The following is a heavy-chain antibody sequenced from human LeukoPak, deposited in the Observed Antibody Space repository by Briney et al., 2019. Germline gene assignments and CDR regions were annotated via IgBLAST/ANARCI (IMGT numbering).Heavy chain of an antibody. J-gene: IGHJ5*02. V-gene: IGHV4-59*01. D-gene: IGHD3-22*01. Sequence: SETLSLTCTVSGGSISSYYWSWIRQPPGKGLEWIGYIYYSGSTNYNPSLKSRVTISVDTSKNQFSLKLSSVTAADTAVYYCARPPYYYDSSGYRTGWFDPWGQGTLVTVSS. CDR1: GGSISSYY. CDR3: ARPPYYYDSSGYRTGWFDP. CDR2: IYYSGST.